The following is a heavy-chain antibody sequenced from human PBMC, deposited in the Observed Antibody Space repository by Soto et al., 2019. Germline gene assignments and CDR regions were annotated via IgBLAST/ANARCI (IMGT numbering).Heavy chain of an antibody. CDR2: IIPIFGTA. J-gene: IGHJ4*02. D-gene: IGHD6-25*01. CDR1: GGTFSSYA. CDR3: AGTFEYSSGGRCDY. V-gene: IGHV1-69*13. Sequence: SVKVSCKASGGTFSSYAISWVRQAPGQGLEWMGGIIPIFGTANYAQKFQGRVTITADESTSTAYMELSSLRSEDTAVYYCAGTFEYSSGGRCDYWGQGTLVTVSS.